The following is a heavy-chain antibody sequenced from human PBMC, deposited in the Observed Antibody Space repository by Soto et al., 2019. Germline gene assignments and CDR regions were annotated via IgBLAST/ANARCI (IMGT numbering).Heavy chain of an antibody. Sequence: EVQLVESGGGLVKPGGSLRLSCAASGFTFSNAWMSWVRQAPGKGLEWVGRIKSKTDGGTTDYAAPVKGRFTISRDDSKNTLYLQMNSLRAEDTAVYYCAKAIGFWSGYYLDYWGQGTLVNVSS. D-gene: IGHD3-3*01. V-gene: IGHV3-15*01. CDR1: GFTFSNAW. J-gene: IGHJ4*02. CDR2: IKSKTDGGTT. CDR3: AKAIGFWSGYYLDY.